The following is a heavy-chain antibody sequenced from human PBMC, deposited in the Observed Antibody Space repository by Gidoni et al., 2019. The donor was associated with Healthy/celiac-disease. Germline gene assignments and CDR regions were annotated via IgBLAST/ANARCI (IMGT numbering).Heavy chain of an antibody. Sequence: EVQLLESGGGLVQPGGSLRLSCAASGFTFSSYAMSWVRQAPGKGLEWVSAISGSGGSTYYADSVKGRFTISRDNSKNTLYLQMNSLRAEDTAVYYCAKADYLGVVAATPYYYGMDVWGQGTTVTVSS. D-gene: IGHD2-15*01. CDR3: AKADYLGVVAATPYYYGMDV. J-gene: IGHJ6*02. CDR1: GFTFSSYA. CDR2: ISGSGGST. V-gene: IGHV3-23*01.